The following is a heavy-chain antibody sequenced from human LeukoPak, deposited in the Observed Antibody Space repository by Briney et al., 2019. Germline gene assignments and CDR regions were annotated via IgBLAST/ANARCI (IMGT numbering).Heavy chain of an antibody. D-gene: IGHD2-2*01. J-gene: IGHJ6*02. Sequence: PGGSLRLSCAASGVTFSSYARSWVRQAPGKGLEWVSGICGSGGRTYYAYSVRRGFTISKDNSNNTMYLPMNSLRAEDTAVYYCANDLSGGYCSSTSCYRIDVWGQGTTVTVSS. CDR1: GVTFSSYA. V-gene: IGHV3-23*01. CDR3: ANDLSGGYCSSTSCYRIDV. CDR2: ICGSGGRT.